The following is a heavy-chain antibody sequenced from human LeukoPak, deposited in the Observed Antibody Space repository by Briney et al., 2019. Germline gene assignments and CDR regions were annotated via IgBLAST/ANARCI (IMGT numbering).Heavy chain of an antibody. CDR1: GFTFSSYW. J-gene: IGHJ4*02. D-gene: IGHD3-10*01. V-gene: IGHV3-7*03. CDR3: ARSIMGGGAFDN. CDR2: IKEDGSEK. Sequence: QPAGSLRVTCAASGFTFSSYWLNWQRQTPGKGLEWVANIKEDGSEKYHVDSVKGRFTISRDNAKSSLYLQMNSLRAEDTALYYCARSIMGGGAFDNWGQGTQVTVSS.